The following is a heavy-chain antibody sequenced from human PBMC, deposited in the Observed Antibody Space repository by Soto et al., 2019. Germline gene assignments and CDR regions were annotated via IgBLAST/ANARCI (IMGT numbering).Heavy chain of an antibody. CDR3: AKVKTLYCGGDCYFDY. J-gene: IGHJ4*02. V-gene: IGHV3-9*01. Sequence: EVQLVESGGGLVQPGRSLRLSCAASGFTFDDYAMHWVRQAPGKGLEWGSGISWNSGSIGYADSVKGRFTISRDNAKNSLYLQMNSLRAEDTALYYCAKVKTLYCGGDCYFDYWGQGTLVTVSS. CDR1: GFTFDDYA. CDR2: ISWNSGSI. D-gene: IGHD2-21*02.